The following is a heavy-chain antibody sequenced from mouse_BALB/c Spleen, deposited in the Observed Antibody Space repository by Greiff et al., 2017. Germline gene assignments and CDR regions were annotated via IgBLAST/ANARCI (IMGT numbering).Heavy chain of an antibody. CDR1: GYSITSDYA. Sequence: EVQLQESGPGLVKPSQSLSLTCTVTGYSITSDYAWNWIRQFPGNKLEWMGYISYSGSTSYNPSLKSRISITRDTSKNQFFLQLNSVTTEDTATYYCARGGQYGNFYAMDYWGQGTSVTVSS. CDR3: ARGGQYGNFYAMDY. D-gene: IGHD2-10*02. V-gene: IGHV3-2*02. J-gene: IGHJ4*01. CDR2: ISYSGST.